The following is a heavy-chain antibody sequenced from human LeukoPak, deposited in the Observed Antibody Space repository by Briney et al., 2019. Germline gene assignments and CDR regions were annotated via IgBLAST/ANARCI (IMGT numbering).Heavy chain of an antibody. D-gene: IGHD2-15*01. CDR1: GYTFTSYY. Sequence: ASVKVSCKASGYTFTSYYMHWVRQAPGQGLEWMGIINPSGGGTSYAQKFQGRVTMTRDMSTSTDYMELSSLRSEDTAVYYCARAHYCSGGSCYSPCDYWGQGTLVTVSS. CDR3: ARAHYCSGGSCYSPCDY. V-gene: IGHV1-46*01. CDR2: INPSGGGT. J-gene: IGHJ4*02.